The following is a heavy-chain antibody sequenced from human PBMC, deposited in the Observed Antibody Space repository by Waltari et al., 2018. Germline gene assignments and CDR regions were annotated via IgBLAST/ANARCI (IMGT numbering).Heavy chain of an antibody. D-gene: IGHD2-15*01. CDR1: GDSISSSYW. Sequence: QLLLHDSGPGLVTPSETMSLTCPVSGDSISSSYWWSWVRQPPGKGLEWIGQIHGSGRTNYNPSLESRVTISLDTSNNQFSLKVTSATASDTAVYYCARDRGRGLYLDSWGQGALVTVSP. J-gene: IGHJ4*02. V-gene: IGHV4-4*02. CDR3: ARDRGRGLYLDS. CDR2: IHGSGRT.